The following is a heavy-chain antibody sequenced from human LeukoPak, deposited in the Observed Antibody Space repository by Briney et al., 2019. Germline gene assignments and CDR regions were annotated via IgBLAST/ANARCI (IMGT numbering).Heavy chain of an antibody. D-gene: IGHD5-18*01. CDR2: INWNGGST. Sequence: GGSLRLSCAASGFTFDDYSMSWVRQAPGKGLEWVSGINWNGGSTGYADSVGGRFTISRDNAKNSLYLQMNSLRVEDTALYYCARGIGTRMNTAMEDWGQGTLVTVSS. CDR3: ARGIGTRMNTAMED. J-gene: IGHJ4*02. CDR1: GFTFDDYS. V-gene: IGHV3-20*04.